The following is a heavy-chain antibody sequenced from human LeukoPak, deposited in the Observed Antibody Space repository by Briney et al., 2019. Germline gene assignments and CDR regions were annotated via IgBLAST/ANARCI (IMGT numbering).Heavy chain of an antibody. CDR1: GYTFTSYG. V-gene: IGHV1-18*01. D-gene: IGHD3-22*01. Sequence: GASVKVSCKASGYTFTSYGISWVRQAPGQGLEWMGWISAYNGNTNYAQKLQGRVTMTTDTSTSTAYMELRSLRSDDTAVYYCARASSGYYHDAFDIWGQGTMVTVSS. J-gene: IGHJ3*02. CDR3: ARASSGYYHDAFDI. CDR2: ISAYNGNT.